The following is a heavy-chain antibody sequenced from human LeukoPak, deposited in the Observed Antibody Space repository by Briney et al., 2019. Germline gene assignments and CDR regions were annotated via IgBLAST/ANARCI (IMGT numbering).Heavy chain of an antibody. D-gene: IGHD6-19*01. J-gene: IGHJ5*02. V-gene: IGHV3-21*01. CDR1: DFSVGSNY. CDR3: ARDPHSSGWYEGWFDP. Sequence: GGSLRLSCAASDFSVGSNYMTWVRQAPGKGLEWVSSISSSSSYIYYADSVKGRFTISRDNAKNSLYLQTNSLRAEDTAVYYCARDPHSSGWYEGWFDPWGQGTLVTVSS. CDR2: ISSSSSYI.